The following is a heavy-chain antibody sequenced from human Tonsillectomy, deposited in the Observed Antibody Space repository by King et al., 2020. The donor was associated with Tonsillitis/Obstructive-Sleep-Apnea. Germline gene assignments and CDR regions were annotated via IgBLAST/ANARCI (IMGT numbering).Heavy chain of an antibody. CDR3: AXXXYXXXSSXXDAFDX. J-gene: IGHJ3*01. CDR1: GFTFSSYG. CDR2: ISYDGSNK. V-gene: IGHV3-30*18. D-gene: IGHD3-22*01. Sequence: VQLVESGGGVVQPGRSLRLSCAASGFTFSSYGMHWVRQAPGKGLEWVAVISYDGSNKYYADSVKGRFTISRDNSKNTLYLQMNSLRAEDTAVYYCAXXXYXXXSSXXDAFDXWGXGTMVTVS.